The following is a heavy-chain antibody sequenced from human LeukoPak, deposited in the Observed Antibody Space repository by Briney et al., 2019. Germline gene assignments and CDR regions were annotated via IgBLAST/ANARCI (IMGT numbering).Heavy chain of an antibody. CDR3: ARHPDDSSGYLDY. D-gene: IGHD3-22*01. CDR1: GYTFTDYY. CDR2: VDPEDGET. V-gene: IGHV1-69-2*01. J-gene: IGHJ4*02. Sequence: ASMKVSCKASGYTFTDYYMHWVQQAPGKGLEWMGRVDPEDGETIYAEKFQGRVTITADTSTDTAYMELSSLRSEDTAVYYCARHPDDSSGYLDYWGQGTLVTVSS.